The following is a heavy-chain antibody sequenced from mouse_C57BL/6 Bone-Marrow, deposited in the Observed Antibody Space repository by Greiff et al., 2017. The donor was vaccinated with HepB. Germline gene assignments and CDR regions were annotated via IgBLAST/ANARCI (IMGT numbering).Heavy chain of an antibody. CDR2: IRNKANGYTT. CDR1: GFTFTDYY. J-gene: IGHJ3*01. V-gene: IGHV7-3*01. Sequence: EVKLVESGGGLVQPGGSLSLSCAASGFTFTDYYMSWVRQPPGKALEWLGFIRNKANGYTTEYSASVKGRFTISRDKSQSILYLQMNALRAEDRATYYGASPYSNYVWAWFAYWGQETLVTVSA. CDR3: ASPYSNYVWAWFAY. D-gene: IGHD2-5*01.